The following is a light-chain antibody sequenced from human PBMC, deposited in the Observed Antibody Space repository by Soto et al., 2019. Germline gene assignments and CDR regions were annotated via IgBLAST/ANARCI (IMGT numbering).Light chain of an antibody. J-gene: IGKJ3*01. CDR3: QQYISFPFT. V-gene: IGKV1-12*01. Sequence: DIQMPQSPSSVSASVGDRVTITCRAIQGISSWLAWYQQIPGQAPKLLIYAASNLQSGVPSRFSGSGSGTDFTRTINSLHPEDFATYYCQQYISFPFTFGPGTKVDV. CDR2: AAS. CDR1: QGISSW.